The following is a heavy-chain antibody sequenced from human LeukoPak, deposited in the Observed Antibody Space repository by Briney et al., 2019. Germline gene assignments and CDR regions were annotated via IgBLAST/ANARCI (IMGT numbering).Heavy chain of an antibody. CDR1: GYTFTGYY. CDR3: ARDGFASSSSWLYYFDY. V-gene: IGHV1-2*02. D-gene: IGHD6-13*01. Sequence: GASVTVSCKASGYTFTGYYMHWVRPAPGHGLEWMGWINPNSGGTNYAQKFQGRVTMTRDTSISTAYMELSRLRSDDTAVYYCARDGFASSSSWLYYFDYWGQGTLVTVSS. J-gene: IGHJ4*02. CDR2: INPNSGGT.